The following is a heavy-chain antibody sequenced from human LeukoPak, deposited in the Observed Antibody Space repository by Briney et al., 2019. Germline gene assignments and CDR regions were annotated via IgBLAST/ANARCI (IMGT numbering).Heavy chain of an antibody. CDR1: LCSFTSYW. V-gene: IGHV5-51*01. Sequence: GESLKISCKGSLCSFTSYWIAWVRQMPGKGLEWMGIIYPGDSDTRYSPSFQGQVTISADTSISTAYLQWSSLKASDTTMYYCARHYIVATGGYYFDYWGQGTLVTVSS. D-gene: IGHD5-12*01. CDR2: IYPGDSDT. J-gene: IGHJ4*02. CDR3: ARHYIVATGGYYFDY.